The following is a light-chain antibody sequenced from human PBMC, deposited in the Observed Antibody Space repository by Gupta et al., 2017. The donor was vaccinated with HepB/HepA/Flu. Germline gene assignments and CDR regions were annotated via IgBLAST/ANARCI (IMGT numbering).Light chain of an antibody. CDR2: GAS. CDR3: HQYGSSPCN. Sequence: EIVLSLSPGTLSLSPGERATLSCRASQSVSSSYLAWYQQKPGQAPRLLIYGASSRATGIPDRFRGSGSGTDFTLTISRLEPEDFAVDYCHQYGSSPCNFGQGTKLEIK. J-gene: IGKJ2*02. V-gene: IGKV3-20*01. CDR1: QSVSSSY.